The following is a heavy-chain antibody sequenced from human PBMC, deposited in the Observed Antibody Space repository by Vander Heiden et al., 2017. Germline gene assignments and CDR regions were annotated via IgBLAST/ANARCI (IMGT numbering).Heavy chain of an antibody. V-gene: IGHV4-59*02. CDR3: SRVRNGALNWCDH. CDR1: GGSVSSYY. D-gene: IGHD2-8*01. J-gene: IGHJ5*02. Sequence: QVQLQESGPGLVKPSETLSLTCTVSGGSVSSYYWSWIRQPPGKGPEWSGNRHCSGSSNDNHSLKRRVTIAVDTAKNQNTLKLSSVTAADAAVYYCSRVRNGALNWCDHWGQGTLVTVSS. CDR2: RHCSGSS.